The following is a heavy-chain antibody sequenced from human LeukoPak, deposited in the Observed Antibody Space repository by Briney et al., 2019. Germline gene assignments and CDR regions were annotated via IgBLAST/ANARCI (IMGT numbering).Heavy chain of an antibody. V-gene: IGHV1-24*01. J-gene: IGHJ4*02. CDR3: ATQSVAGTHFDY. CDR2: FDPEDGET. Sequence: ASVKVSCKASGGTFSSYASSWVRQAPGKGLEWMGGFDPEDGETIYAQKFQGRVTMTEDTSTDTAYMELSSLRSEDTAVYYCATQSVAGTHFDYWGQGTLVTVSS. CDR1: GGTFSSYA. D-gene: IGHD6-19*01.